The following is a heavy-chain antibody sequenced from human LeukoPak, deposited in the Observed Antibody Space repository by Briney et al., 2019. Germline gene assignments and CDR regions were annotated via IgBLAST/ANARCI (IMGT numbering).Heavy chain of an antibody. CDR3: ANSPQTYGDYVEPQDYYYYYYMDV. CDR1: GGTFSSYA. CDR2: IIPIFGTA. Sequence: ASVKVSCKASGGTFSSYAISWVRQAPGQGLEWMGGIIPIFGTANYAQKFQGRVTITADKSTSTAYMELSSLRSEDTAVYYCANSPQTYGDYVEPQDYYYYYYMDVWGKGTTVTVSS. V-gene: IGHV1-69*06. D-gene: IGHD4-17*01. J-gene: IGHJ6*03.